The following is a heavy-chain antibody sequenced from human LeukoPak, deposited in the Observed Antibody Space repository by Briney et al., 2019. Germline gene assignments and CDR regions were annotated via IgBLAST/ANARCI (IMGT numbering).Heavy chain of an antibody. CDR1: GFTVSSNY. D-gene: IGHD6-13*01. J-gene: IGHJ4*02. CDR3: ARSSSWYEYYFDY. Sequence: GGSLRLSCAASGFTVSSNYMSWVRQAPGKGLEWVSVIYSGGSTYYADSVKGRFTISRHNSKNTLYLQMNSLRAEGTAVYYCARSSSWYEYYFDYWGQGTLVTVSS. V-gene: IGHV3-53*04. CDR2: IYSGGST.